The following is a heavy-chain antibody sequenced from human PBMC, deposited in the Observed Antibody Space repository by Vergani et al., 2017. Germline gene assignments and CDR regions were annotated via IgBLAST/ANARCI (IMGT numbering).Heavy chain of an antibody. D-gene: IGHD2-15*01. Sequence: QVQLQESGPGLVKPSETLSLTCTVSGDSVISTDYHWGWTRQPPGKGLEWIGSMDYSGSTSYNPSLESRISISFGTPKNQSSLRLTSVTAADTAVYYCASKRGACRAAYCHSYDFWGPGTLVGVSS. V-gene: IGHV4-39*01. J-gene: IGHJ4*02. CDR3: ASKRGACRAAYCHSYDF. CDR2: MDYSGST. CDR1: GDSVISTDYH.